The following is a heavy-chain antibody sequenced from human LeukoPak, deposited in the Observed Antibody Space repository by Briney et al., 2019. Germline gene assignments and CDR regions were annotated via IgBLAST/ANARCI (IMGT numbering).Heavy chain of an antibody. J-gene: IGHJ4*02. V-gene: IGHV1-8*01. CDR2: MNPNSGNT. CDR1: GYTFTNYD. D-gene: IGHD1-26*01. CDR3: ARAVRIVGGNPLLGPFEYYFDY. Sequence: ASVKVSCKASGYTFTNYDFNWVRQATGQGLEWMGWMNPNSGNTGYAQKFQGRVTFTGNTSISTAYMYLSSLRSEDTAVYYCARAVRIVGGNPLLGPFEYYFDYWGQGTLVTTSS.